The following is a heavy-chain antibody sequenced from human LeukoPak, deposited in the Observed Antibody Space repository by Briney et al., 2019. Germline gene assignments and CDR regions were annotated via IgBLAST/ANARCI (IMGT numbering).Heavy chain of an antibody. V-gene: IGHV4-59*12. D-gene: IGHD6-13*01. J-gene: IGHJ4*02. CDR3: ARAEYSSSWYNLFDY. CDR2: IYYSGST. Sequence: SETLSLTCTVSGGSISSYYWSWIRQSPGKGLEWIGYIYYSGSTYYNPSLKSRVTISVDTSKNQFSLKLSSVTAADTAVYYCARAEYSSSWYNLFDYWGQGTLVTVSS. CDR1: GGSISSYY.